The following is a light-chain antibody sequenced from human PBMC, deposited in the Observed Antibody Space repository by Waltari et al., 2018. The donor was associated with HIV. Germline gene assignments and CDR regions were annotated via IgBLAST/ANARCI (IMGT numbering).Light chain of an antibody. Sequence: DIQMTQSPSSLSASVGDRVTITCRASQIIGNYLNWYQQKPGKAPKVLMFAASTLQDVVPARFSGAGFGTDFTLIITSLQPEDFATYYCQQTYSIPRTFGQGTTVEI. J-gene: IGKJ1*01. V-gene: IGKV1-39*01. CDR1: QIIGNY. CDR3: QQTYSIPRT. CDR2: AAS.